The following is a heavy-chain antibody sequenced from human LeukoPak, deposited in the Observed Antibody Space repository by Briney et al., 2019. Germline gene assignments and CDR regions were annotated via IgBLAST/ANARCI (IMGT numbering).Heavy chain of an antibody. V-gene: IGHV1-18*01. J-gene: IGHJ5*02. CDR1: GYTFPSYG. Sequence: ASVKVSCKASGYTFPSYGISWVRQAPGQGLEWMGWTSAYNGNTKYAQKFQGRVTMTTDTSTSTVYMELRNLRSDDTAVYYCALLYGSGSYLNWFDPWGQGTLVTVSS. CDR2: TSAYNGNT. CDR3: ALLYGSGSYLNWFDP. D-gene: IGHD3-10*01.